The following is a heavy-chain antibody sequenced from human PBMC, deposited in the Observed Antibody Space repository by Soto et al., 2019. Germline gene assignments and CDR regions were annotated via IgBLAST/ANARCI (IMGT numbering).Heavy chain of an antibody. J-gene: IGHJ6*02. Sequence: EVQLVESGGGLVQPGGSLKLSCAASGFTFSGSAMHWVRQASGKGLEWVGRIRSKANSYATAYAESVKGRFTISRDDSKNTEYLQMNRLKTEDTAVYYCTSDYYGSGSPYYSYYYGMDVRGHGTTFTV. V-gene: IGHV3-73*02. CDR2: IRSKANSYAT. CDR3: TSDYYGSGSPYYSYYYGMDV. CDR1: GFTFSGSA. D-gene: IGHD3-10*01.